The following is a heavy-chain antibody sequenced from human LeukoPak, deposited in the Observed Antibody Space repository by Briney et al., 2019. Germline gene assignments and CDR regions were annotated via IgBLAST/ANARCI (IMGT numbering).Heavy chain of an antibody. Sequence: GSLRLSCAASGFTFSDYYMSWIRQAPGKGLEWIGEINHSGSTNYNPSLKSRVTIYVDTSKNQFSLKLSSVTAADTAVYYCASSSYSSSSSGAAFDIWGQGTMVTVSS. CDR3: ASSSYSSSSSGAAFDI. CDR2: INHSGST. V-gene: IGHV4-34*01. J-gene: IGHJ3*02. D-gene: IGHD6-6*01. CDR1: GFTFSDYY.